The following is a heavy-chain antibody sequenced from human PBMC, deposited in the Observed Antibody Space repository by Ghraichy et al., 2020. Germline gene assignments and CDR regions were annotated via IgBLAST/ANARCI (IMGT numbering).Heavy chain of an antibody. Sequence: SETLSLTCAVYGGSFSGYYWSWIRQPPGKGLEWIGEINHSGSTNYNPSLKSRVTISVDTSKNQFSLKLSSVTAADTAVYYCARGSSWPHMVRGVIRIPFDYWGQGTLVTVSS. V-gene: IGHV4-34*01. J-gene: IGHJ4*02. CDR3: ARGSSWPHMVRGVIRIPFDY. CDR1: GGSFSGYY. CDR2: INHSGST. D-gene: IGHD3-10*01.